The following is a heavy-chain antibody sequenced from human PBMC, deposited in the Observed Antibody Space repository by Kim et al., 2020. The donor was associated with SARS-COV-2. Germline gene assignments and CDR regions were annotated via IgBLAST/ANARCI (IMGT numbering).Heavy chain of an antibody. Sequence: SGGTNLAQKFQGRVTMTRDTSITTVYMELSRLTSDDTAVYYCARLRTFDFWGQGTLVTVSS. V-gene: IGHV1-2*02. D-gene: IGHD4-17*01. CDR2: SGGT. J-gene: IGHJ4*02. CDR3: ARLRTFDF.